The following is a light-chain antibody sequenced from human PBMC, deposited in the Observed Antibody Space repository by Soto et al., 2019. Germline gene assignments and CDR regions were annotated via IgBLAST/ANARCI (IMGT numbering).Light chain of an antibody. Sequence: DIQLTQSPSFLSASVGDRVTITCRASQGIRSFLAWYQQKPGKAPKLLIYAASTLQSGIPSRFSGSGSGTESALTISSLQPEDFATSYCQQLNSYPRTFGQGTKVEIK. CDR3: QQLNSYPRT. CDR1: QGIRSF. J-gene: IGKJ1*01. CDR2: AAS. V-gene: IGKV1-9*01.